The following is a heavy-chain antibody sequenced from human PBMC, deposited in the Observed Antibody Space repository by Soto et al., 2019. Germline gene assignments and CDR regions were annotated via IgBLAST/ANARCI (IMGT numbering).Heavy chain of an antibody. CDR2: ISGSGGST. J-gene: IGHJ5*02. CDR3: AKDKQGYSSSSYNRFDP. CDR1: GFPFSIYA. D-gene: IGHD6-6*01. Sequence: GGSLRLSCAASGFPFSIYAMSLVRQAPGKGLEWVSAISGSGGSTYYADSVKGRFTISRDNSKNTLYLQMNSLRAEDTAVYYCAKDKQGYSSSSYNRFDPCGQGTLVTV. V-gene: IGHV3-23*01.